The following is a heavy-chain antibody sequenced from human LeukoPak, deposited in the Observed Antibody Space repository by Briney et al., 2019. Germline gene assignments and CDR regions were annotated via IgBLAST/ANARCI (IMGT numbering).Heavy chain of an antibody. V-gene: IGHV4-34*01. D-gene: IGHD7-27*01. CDR3: AKEVWAPRFDS. Sequence: SETLSLTCAVYGASFSYDYWSWIRQAPGKGLEWIGEINHSGTITYNPSLKSRVTISAEKSKSQFSLRLTSVTAADTAVYYCAKEVWAPRFDSWGQGTLDTVSS. CDR1: GASFSYDY. CDR2: INHSGTI. J-gene: IGHJ5*01.